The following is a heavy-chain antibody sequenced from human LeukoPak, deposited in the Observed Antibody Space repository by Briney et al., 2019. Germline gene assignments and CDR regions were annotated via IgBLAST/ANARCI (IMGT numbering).Heavy chain of an antibody. J-gene: IGHJ6*03. CDR1: GFSFSNSW. CDR2: IKGDGSEK. CDR3: ARDGIDSSSGISYYYYMAV. V-gene: IGHV3-7*01. Sequence: GGSLRLSCAASGFSFSNSWMDWVRQAPGKGLEWVANIKGDGSEKYYVDSVKGRFTISRDNAKNSLYLQMNSLRAEDTAVYYCARDGIDSSSGISYYYYMAVWGKGTTVTISS. D-gene: IGHD3-22*01.